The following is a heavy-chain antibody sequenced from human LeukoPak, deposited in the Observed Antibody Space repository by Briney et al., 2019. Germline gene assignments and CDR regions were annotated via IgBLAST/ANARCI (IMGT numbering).Heavy chain of an antibody. CDR3: LAGGGY. D-gene: IGHD3-10*01. Sequence: GGSLRLSFAASGLTFRTHWMNWVRQAPGKGLEWVANIKPDGSETYYVDSVKGRFTVTRDNAQSSLHLQMDNLRGEDTAVYYCLAGGGYWGQGTLVTVSS. V-gene: IGHV3-7*01. J-gene: IGHJ4*02. CDR1: GLTFRTHW. CDR2: IKPDGSET.